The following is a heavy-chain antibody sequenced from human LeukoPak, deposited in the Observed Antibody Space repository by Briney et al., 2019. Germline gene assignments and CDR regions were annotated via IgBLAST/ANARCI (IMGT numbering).Heavy chain of an antibody. Sequence: PSETLSLTCIVSGGSISSSSYYWGWIRQPPGKGLEWIGSIYYSGSTYYNPSLKSRVTISVDTSKNQFSLKLSSVTAADTAVYYCSSTNWFDPWGQGTLVTVSS. CDR1: GGSISSSSYY. CDR2: IYYSGST. V-gene: IGHV4-39*01. CDR3: SSTNWFDP. J-gene: IGHJ5*02.